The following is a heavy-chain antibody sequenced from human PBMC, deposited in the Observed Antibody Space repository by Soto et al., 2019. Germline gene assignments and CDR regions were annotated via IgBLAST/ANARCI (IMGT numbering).Heavy chain of an antibody. J-gene: IGHJ4*02. D-gene: IGHD4-17*01. CDR3: ARDGDYVGTFDY. Sequence: PSETLSLTCTVSGGSISSSSYYWGWIRQPPGKGLEWIGIIYYSGSTYYKPSLKSRVTISVDTSKNQFSLKLSSVTAADTAVYYCARDGDYVGTFDYWGQGTLVTVSS. CDR1: GGSISSSSYY. V-gene: IGHV4-39*07. CDR2: IYYSGST.